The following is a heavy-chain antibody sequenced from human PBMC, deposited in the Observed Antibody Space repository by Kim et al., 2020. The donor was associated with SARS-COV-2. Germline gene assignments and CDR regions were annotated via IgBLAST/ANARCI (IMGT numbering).Heavy chain of an antibody. Sequence: GGSLRLSCAASGFTFSSYCMHWVRQAPGKGLEWVAVISYDGSNKYYAASVKGRFTISRDNSKNTLYLQMNSLRAEETAVYYCAKEAGILVGATEMGAEKYYFYGRDAWGQGTTVTASS. CDR3: AKEAGILVGATEMGAEKYYFYGRDA. D-gene: IGHD1-26*01. V-gene: IGHV3-30*18. CDR1: GFTFSSYC. J-gene: IGHJ6*01. CDR2: ISYDGSNK.